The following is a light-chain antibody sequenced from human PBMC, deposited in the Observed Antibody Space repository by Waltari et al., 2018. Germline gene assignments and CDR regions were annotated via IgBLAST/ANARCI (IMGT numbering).Light chain of an antibody. J-gene: IGKJ5*01. CDR1: QSVSSS. Sequence: EIVLTQSPATLSLSPGERATLSCRASQSVSSSLAWYQQKPGQAPRRLIYDASNRATGIPARFSGSGSVTDFTLTISSLEPEDFAVYYCQQRSNWPPITFGQGTRLEIK. CDR3: QQRSNWPPIT. CDR2: DAS. V-gene: IGKV3-11*01.